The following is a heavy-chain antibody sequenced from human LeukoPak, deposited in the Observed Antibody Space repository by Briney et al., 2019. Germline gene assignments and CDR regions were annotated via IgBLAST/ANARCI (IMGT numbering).Heavy chain of an antibody. V-gene: IGHV1-2*02. D-gene: IGHD1-7*01. CDR2: IDPNSGAT. CDR3: ARAVHWSYDS. J-gene: IGHJ4*02. CDR1: GYTFTDRY. Sequence: ASVKVSCKASGYTFTDRYMHWVRQAPGQGLEWMGWIDPNSGATTYAQKFQGRVTMTRDTSISTAYMELSSLRSDDTAVYYCARAVHWSYDSWGQGTLVTVSS.